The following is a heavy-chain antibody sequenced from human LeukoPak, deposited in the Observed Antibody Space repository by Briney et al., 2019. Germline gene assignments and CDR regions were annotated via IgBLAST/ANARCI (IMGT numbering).Heavy chain of an antibody. Sequence: GSLRLSCAASGFTFSSYAMSWIRQPPGKGLEWIGYIYYSGSTNYNPSLKSRVTISVDTSKNQFSLKLSSVTAADTAVYYCARGVDTAIGVDYWGQGTLVAVSS. J-gene: IGHJ4*02. CDR3: ARGVDTAIGVDY. D-gene: IGHD5-18*01. CDR1: GFTFSSYA. V-gene: IGHV4-59*01. CDR2: IYYSGST.